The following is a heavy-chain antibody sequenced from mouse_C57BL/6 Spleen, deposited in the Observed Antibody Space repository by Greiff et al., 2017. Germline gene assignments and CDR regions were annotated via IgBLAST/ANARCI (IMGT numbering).Heavy chain of an antibody. CDR2: INPYNGDT. CDR1: GYSFTGYF. CDR3: ARADYGSTPRFAY. J-gene: IGHJ3*01. D-gene: IGHD1-1*01. V-gene: IGHV1-20*01. Sequence: VQLQQSGPELVKPGDSVKISCKASGYSFTGYFLNWVMQSHGQSLEWIGRINPYNGDTFYNQKFKGKATLTVDKSSSTAHMELRSLTSENSAVDYGARADYGSTPRFAYWGQGTLVTVSA.